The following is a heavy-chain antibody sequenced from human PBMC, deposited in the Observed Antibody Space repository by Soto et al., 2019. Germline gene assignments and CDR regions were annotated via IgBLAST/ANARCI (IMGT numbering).Heavy chain of an antibody. CDR3: TRANWYSEY. Sequence: SETLSLTCAVYGGSFSGYYWSWIRQPPGKGLEWIGEINHSGSTNYNPSLKSRVTISVDTSKNQFSLKLTTVTAADTAVYYCTRANWYSEYWGQGTLVTVSS. CDR1: GGSFSGYY. D-gene: IGHD7-27*01. J-gene: IGHJ4*02. CDR2: INHSGST. V-gene: IGHV4-34*01.